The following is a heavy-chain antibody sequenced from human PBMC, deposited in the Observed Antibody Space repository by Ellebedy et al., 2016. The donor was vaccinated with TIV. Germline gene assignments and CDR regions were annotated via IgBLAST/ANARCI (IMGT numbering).Heavy chain of an antibody. Sequence: GESLKISXAVSGFTFSNYAFSWVRQAPGKGLEWVSAISVIGGRTYYADSVKGRFTISRDNSKTTLYLQMDSLTADDTAVYYCARDHYYENDIGYDGGDYWGQGTLVTVSS. CDR3: ARDHYYENDIGYDGGDY. V-gene: IGHV3-23*01. CDR2: ISVIGGRT. J-gene: IGHJ4*02. CDR1: GFTFSNYA. D-gene: IGHD3-22*01.